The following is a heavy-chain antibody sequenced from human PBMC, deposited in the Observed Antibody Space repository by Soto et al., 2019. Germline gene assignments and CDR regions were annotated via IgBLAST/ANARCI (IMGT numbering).Heavy chain of an antibody. V-gene: IGHV1-69*01. J-gene: IGHJ6*02. CDR2: IIPLFGTT. Sequence: QVQVVQSGVEVRRPGASVKVSCKASGDTFKNCVISWVRQAPGQGLEWMGGIIPLFGTTDFAQRFQGRLTITTDESTTTAYMELSWVRSEDTATYCCAAELGFGKLSVVWGQGTTVIVSS. D-gene: IGHD3-10*01. CDR1: GDTFKNCV. CDR3: AAELGFGKLSVV.